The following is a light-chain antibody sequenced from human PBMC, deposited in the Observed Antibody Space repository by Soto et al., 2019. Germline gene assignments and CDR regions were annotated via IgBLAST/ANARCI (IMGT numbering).Light chain of an antibody. J-gene: IGKJ5*01. CDR2: GAS. CDR3: QQYYDWPIT. V-gene: IGKV3-15*01. Sequence: EIVLTQSPGTLSLSPGERATLSCRASQSISSYLAWYQQKRGQAPRLLIYGASTRATGIPARFSGSGSGTEFTLTISSLQSEDFAVYYCQQYYDWPITFGQGTRLEIK. CDR1: QSISSY.